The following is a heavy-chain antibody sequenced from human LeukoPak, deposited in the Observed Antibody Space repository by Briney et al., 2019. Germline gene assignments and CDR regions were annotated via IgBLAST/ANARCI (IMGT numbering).Heavy chain of an antibody. CDR1: GFTFSSYE. D-gene: IGHD3-22*01. CDR2: ISSSSSYI. Sequence: GGSLRLSCAASGFTFSSYEMNWVRQAPGKGLEWVSSISSSSSYIYYADSVKGRFTISRDNAKNSLYLQMNSLRAEDTAVYYCARILYYYDSSIDYWGQGTLVTVSS. CDR3: ARILYYYDSSIDY. J-gene: IGHJ4*02. V-gene: IGHV3-21*01.